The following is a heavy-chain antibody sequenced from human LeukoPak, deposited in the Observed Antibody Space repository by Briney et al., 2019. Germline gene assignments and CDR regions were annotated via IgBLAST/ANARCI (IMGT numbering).Heavy chain of an antibody. CDR2: INPSGGST. CDR1: GYTFTSYY. Sequence: ASVKVSCKASGYTFTSYYMHWVRQAPGQGLEWMGIINPSGGSTSYAQKFQGRVTMTRDTSTSTVYMELSSLRSEDTAVYYCARDLADYDSSGSYFDYWGQGTLVTVSS. D-gene: IGHD3-22*01. V-gene: IGHV1-46*01. J-gene: IGHJ4*02. CDR3: ARDLADYDSSGSYFDY.